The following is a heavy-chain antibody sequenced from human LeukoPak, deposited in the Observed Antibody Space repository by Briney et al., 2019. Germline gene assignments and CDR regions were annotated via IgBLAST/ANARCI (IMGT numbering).Heavy chain of an antibody. Sequence: PGGSLRLSCAASGFTFSSYGMHWVRQAPGKGLEWVAVISYDGSNKYYADSVKGRFTISRDNSKNTLYLQMNSLRAEDTAVYYCARVPGDHNYFDHWGQGTLVTVSS. CDR1: GFTFSSYG. CDR2: ISYDGSNK. J-gene: IGHJ4*02. CDR3: ARVPGDHNYFDH. V-gene: IGHV3-30*03. D-gene: IGHD7-27*01.